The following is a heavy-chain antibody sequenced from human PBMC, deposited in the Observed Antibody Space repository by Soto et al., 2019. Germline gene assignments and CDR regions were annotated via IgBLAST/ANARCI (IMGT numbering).Heavy chain of an antibody. D-gene: IGHD2-15*01. V-gene: IGHV1-69*02. CDR2: IIPILGIA. CDR3: ARTEGVYCSGGSCYAFDI. CDR1: GGTFSSYT. Sequence: GASVKVSCKASGGTFSSYTISWVRQAPGQGLEWMGRIIPILGIANYAQKFQGRVTITADKSTSTAYMELSSLRSEDTAVYYCARTEGVYCSGGSCYAFDICGQGTMVTVSS. J-gene: IGHJ3*02.